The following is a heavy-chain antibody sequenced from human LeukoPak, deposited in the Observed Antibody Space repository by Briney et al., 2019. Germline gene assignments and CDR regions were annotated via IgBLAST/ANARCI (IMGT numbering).Heavy chain of an antibody. J-gene: IGHJ6*03. V-gene: IGHV4-61*02. CDR3: ARDLSDIVVVPAARPTYYYYMDV. CDR1: GGSISSGSYY. D-gene: IGHD2-2*01. Sequence: SETLSLTCTVSGGSISSGSYYWSWIRQPAGKGLEWIGRIYTSGSTNYNPSLKSRVTISVDTSKNQFSLKLSSVTAADTAVYYCARDLSDIVVVPAARPTYYYYMDVWGKGTTVTVSS. CDR2: IYTSGST.